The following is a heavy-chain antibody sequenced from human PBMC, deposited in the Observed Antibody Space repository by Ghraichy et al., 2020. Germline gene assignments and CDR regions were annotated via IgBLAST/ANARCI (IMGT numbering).Heavy chain of an antibody. CDR3: AKDALSGTPPYYFDY. Sequence: LSLTCAASGFTFSNFVMNWLRQAPGKGLEWVSAISGSDGTTYYADSVKGRFTISRDNSKNTLYLQMNSLRAEDTAVYYCAKDALSGTPPYYFDYWGQGTLVTVSS. J-gene: IGHJ4*02. CDR1: GFTFSNFV. CDR2: ISGSDGTT. V-gene: IGHV3-23*01. D-gene: IGHD3-10*01.